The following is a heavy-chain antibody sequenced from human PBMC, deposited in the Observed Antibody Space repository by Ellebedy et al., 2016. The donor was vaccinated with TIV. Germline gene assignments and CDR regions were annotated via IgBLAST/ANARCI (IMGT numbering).Heavy chain of an antibody. CDR2: VYHTGST. V-gene: IGHV4-34*01. J-gene: IGHJ4*02. CDR1: GGSLIDYH. CDR3: ARDSSYAYGVDY. D-gene: IGHD2-21*01. Sequence: SETLSLTCAVHGGSLIDYHWSWIRQSPRKGLEWIGNVYHTGSTIYNPSLQSRVTISVDTSKNQFSLKLSSVTAADTAVYYCARDSSYAYGVDYWGQGALVTVSS.